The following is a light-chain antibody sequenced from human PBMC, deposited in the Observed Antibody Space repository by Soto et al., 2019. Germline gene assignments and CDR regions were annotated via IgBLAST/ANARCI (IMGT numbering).Light chain of an antibody. J-gene: IGLJ1*01. Sequence: QSVLTQSPSASASLGASVKLTCTLSSGHSSYPVAWHQQQPEKGPRYLMRLNSDGSHNKGDGIPDRFSGSSSGAERYLTISSLQSEDEADYYCQAWDSSTGVFGTGTKLTVL. V-gene: IGLV4-69*01. CDR2: LNSDGSH. CDR3: QAWDSSTGV. CDR1: SGHSSYP.